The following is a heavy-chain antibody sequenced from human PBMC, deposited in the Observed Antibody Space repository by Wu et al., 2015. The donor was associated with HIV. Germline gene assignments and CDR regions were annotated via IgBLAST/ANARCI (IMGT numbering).Heavy chain of an antibody. Sequence: QVQLVQSGAEVKKPGSSVKVSCKASGGSFSRSGISWVRQVPGQGFEWMGRINPNSRGTDYAQGFQGKVILTSDTSISTAYMELSRLTFADTAVYFCARGLGLSKPLDSWGQGTLVTVSS. CDR3: ARGLGLSKPLDS. V-gene: IGHV1-2*02. D-gene: IGHD3/OR15-3a*01. CDR1: GGSFSRSG. CDR2: INPNSRGT. J-gene: IGHJ4*02.